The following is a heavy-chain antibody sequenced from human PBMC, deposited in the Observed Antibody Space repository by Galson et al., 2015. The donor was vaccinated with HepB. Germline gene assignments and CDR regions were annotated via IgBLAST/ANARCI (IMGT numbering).Heavy chain of an antibody. CDR2: ISYDGSNK. CDR1: GFTFSSYG. J-gene: IGHJ4*02. Sequence: SLRLSCAASGFTFSSYGMHWVRQAPGKGLEWVAVISYDGSNKYYADSVKGRFTISRDNSKNTLYLQMNSLRAEDTAVYYCAPYYYDSSGYGPFDYWGQGTLVTVSS. CDR3: APYYYDSSGYGPFDY. V-gene: IGHV3-30*03. D-gene: IGHD3-22*01.